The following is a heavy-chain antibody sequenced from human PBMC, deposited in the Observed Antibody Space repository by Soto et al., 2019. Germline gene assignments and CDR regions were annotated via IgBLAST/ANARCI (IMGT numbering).Heavy chain of an antibody. CDR3: AREGGTYFAS. Sequence: EVQLVESGGGLIQPGGSLRLSCAASGFTFSTYSMNWVRQAPGKGLEWVSYMSSSSTIYYADSVKGRFTISRDNAKNSLYLQMNSLRAEATGVFYGAREGGTYFASWGRGTLVTVSS. J-gene: IGHJ4*02. CDR1: GFTFSTYS. D-gene: IGHD1-26*01. CDR2: MSSSSTI. V-gene: IGHV3-48*01.